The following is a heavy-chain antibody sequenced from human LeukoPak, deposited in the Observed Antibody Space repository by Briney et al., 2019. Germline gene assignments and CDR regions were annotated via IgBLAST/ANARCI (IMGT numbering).Heavy chain of an antibody. CDR1: GFTFSSYD. V-gene: IGHV3-13*01. J-gene: IGHJ6*02. CDR2: IGIAGDT. CDR3: ARAPPYSSASWGYYGMDV. Sequence: PGGSLRLSCAASGFTFSSYDMHWVRQTLGKGLEWVSSIGIAGDTYYPGSVKGRFTISRENAKNSLYLQMNSLRAGDTAVYYCARAPPYSSASWGYYGMDVWGQGTTVTVS. D-gene: IGHD6-6*01.